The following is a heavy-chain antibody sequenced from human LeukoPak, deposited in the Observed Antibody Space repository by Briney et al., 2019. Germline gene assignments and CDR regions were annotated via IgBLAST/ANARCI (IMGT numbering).Heavy chain of an antibody. CDR1: GYTFTGYY. Sequence: GAPVKVSCKASGYTFTGYYMHWVRQAPGQGLEWMGWINPNSGGTNYAQKFQGRVTMTRDTSISTAYMELSRLRSDDTAVYYCARMPLSYYDILTGYYGVLDYWGQGTLVTVSS. D-gene: IGHD3-9*01. J-gene: IGHJ4*02. CDR3: ARMPLSYYDILTGYYGVLDY. CDR2: INPNSGGT. V-gene: IGHV1-2*02.